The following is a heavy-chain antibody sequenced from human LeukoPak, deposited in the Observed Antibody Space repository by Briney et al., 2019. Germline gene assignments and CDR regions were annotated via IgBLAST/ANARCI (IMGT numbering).Heavy chain of an antibody. J-gene: IGHJ2*01. D-gene: IGHD4-17*01. CDR2: IYTSGST. CDR1: GGSISSYY. CDR3: ARTFSYGASWYFDL. V-gene: IGHV4-4*07. Sequence: PSETLSLTCTVSGGSISSYYWSWIRQPAGKRLEWIGRIYTSGSTNYNPSLKSRVTMSVDTSKNQFSLKLSSVTAADTAVYYCARTFSYGASWYFDLWGRGTLVTVSS.